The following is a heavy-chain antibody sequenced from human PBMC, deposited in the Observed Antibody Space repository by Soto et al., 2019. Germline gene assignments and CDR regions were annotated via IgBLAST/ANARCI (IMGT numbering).Heavy chain of an antibody. CDR1: GFTFTSYW. Sequence: ASVKVSCKASGFTFTSYWMHWVRQAPGQGLEWMGIINPSGDSTNYAQKFQGRVTMTRDTSTSTVYMELSSLRSEDTAVYYCARDKDYCSGSPYYGMDVWGQGTTVTVSS. CDR3: ARDKDYCSGSPYYGMDV. V-gene: IGHV1-46*01. D-gene: IGHD3-10*01. J-gene: IGHJ6*02. CDR2: INPSGDST.